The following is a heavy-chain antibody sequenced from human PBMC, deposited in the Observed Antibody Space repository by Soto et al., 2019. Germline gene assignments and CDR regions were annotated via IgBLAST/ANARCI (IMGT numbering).Heavy chain of an antibody. Sequence: GGSLRLSCAASGFTFSDHYMSWIRQAPGKGLEWIGYSSNSGSFTRYADSVKGRFSISRDNAKNSLYLQINSLRGDDTATYFCVRSGDNYNLLDYWGQGTLVTVS. CDR1: GFTFSDHY. J-gene: IGHJ4*02. CDR3: VRSGDNYNLLDY. V-gene: IGHV3-11*06. CDR2: SSNSGSFT. D-gene: IGHD1-1*01.